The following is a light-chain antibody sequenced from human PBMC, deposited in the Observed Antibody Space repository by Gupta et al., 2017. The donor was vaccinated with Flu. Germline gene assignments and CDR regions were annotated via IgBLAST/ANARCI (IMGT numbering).Light chain of an antibody. CDR1: QSVSNNN. J-gene: IGKJ2*01. CDR2: GAS. V-gene: IGKV3-20*01. CDR3: QQYGSSPRT. Sequence: RAALSCRASQSVSNNNLAWYHQKPGQAPRLLIYGASSRASGIPDRFSGSGSGTDFTLTIRRLEPEDVAVYYFQQYGSSPRTFGQGTKLEIK.